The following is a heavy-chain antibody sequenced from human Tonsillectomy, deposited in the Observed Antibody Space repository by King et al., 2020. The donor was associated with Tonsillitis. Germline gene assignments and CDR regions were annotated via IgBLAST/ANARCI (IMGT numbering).Heavy chain of an antibody. CDR2: IRNDGSKK. Sequence: VQLVESGGGVVQPGGSLRLSCAASEFTFSYYGMHWVRQAPGKGLEWVAFIRNDGSKKYYADSVKGRFTISRDNSKNTLYLQMNSLRAEDTAVFYCAKAGTQGNSWYIDYWGQGTLVTVSS. D-gene: IGHD6-13*01. CDR3: AKAGTQGNSWYIDY. V-gene: IGHV3-30*02. J-gene: IGHJ4*02. CDR1: EFTFSYYG.